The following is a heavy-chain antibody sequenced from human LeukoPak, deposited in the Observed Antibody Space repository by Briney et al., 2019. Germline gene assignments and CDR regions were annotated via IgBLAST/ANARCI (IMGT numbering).Heavy chain of an antibody. CDR2: INHSGST. D-gene: IGHD5-12*01. CDR3: ARGQRGYSGYALDY. CDR1: GGSISSYY. Sequence: PSETLSLTCTVSGGSISSYYWSWIRQPPGKGLEWIGEINHSGSTNYNPSLKSRVTISVDTSKNQFSLKLSSVTAADTAVYYCARGQRGYSGYALDYWGQGTLVTVSS. V-gene: IGHV4-34*01. J-gene: IGHJ4*02.